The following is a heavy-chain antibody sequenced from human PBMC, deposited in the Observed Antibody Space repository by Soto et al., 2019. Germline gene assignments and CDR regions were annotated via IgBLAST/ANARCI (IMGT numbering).Heavy chain of an antibody. J-gene: IGHJ3*02. CDR2: ISSSSSTI. Sequence: GGSLRLSCAASGFTFSSYSMNWVRQAPGKGLEWVSYISSSSSTIYYADSVKGRFTISRDNAKNSLYLQMNSLRDEDTAVYYCARDPIVGHDSSGYLGLDAFDIWGQGTMVTVSS. V-gene: IGHV3-48*02. D-gene: IGHD3-22*01. CDR1: GFTFSSYS. CDR3: ARDPIVGHDSSGYLGLDAFDI.